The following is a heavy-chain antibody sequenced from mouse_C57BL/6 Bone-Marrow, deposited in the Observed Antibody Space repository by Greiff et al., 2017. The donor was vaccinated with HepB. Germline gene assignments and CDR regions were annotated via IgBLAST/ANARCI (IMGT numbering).Heavy chain of an antibody. J-gene: IGHJ3*01. CDR1: GFTFSNYW. Sequence: EVKVVESGGGLVQPGGSMKLSCVASGFTFSNYWMNWVRQSPEKGLEWVAQISLKSDNYATHYEESVKGRFTISRDESKSSIYLQMNNLRAEATGIYYCTLYDGYYLGWFAYWGQGTLVTVSA. CDR3: TLYDGYYLGWFAY. CDR2: ISLKSDNYAT. D-gene: IGHD2-3*01. V-gene: IGHV6-3*01.